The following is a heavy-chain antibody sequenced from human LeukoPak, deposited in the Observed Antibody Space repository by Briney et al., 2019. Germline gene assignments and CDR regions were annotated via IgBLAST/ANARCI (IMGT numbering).Heavy chain of an antibody. CDR3: AKDKGSTSFDY. Sequence: GGSLRLSCASSGFTFSSYAMHWVRQAPGKGLEGVTFIWHDGSNKYYIESVKGRFTISRDNSKNTVYLQMNDLRAEDTAVYYCAKDKGSTSFDYWGQGTLVTVSS. J-gene: IGHJ4*02. V-gene: IGHV3-30*02. CDR2: IWHDGSNK. CDR1: GFTFSSYA. D-gene: IGHD2-15*01.